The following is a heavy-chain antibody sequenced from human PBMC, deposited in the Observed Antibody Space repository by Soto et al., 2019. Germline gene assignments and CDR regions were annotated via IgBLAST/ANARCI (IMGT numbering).Heavy chain of an antibody. Sequence: ASVKVSCKASGYTFTSYDINWVRQATGQGLEWMGWMNPNSGNTGYAQKFQGRVTMTRHTSISTAYMELSSLRSEDTAEYYCARGARAHFWIGYYPFFLDYWGQGTLVTVSS. CDR3: ARGARAHFWIGYYPFFLDY. J-gene: IGHJ4*02. CDR2: MNPNSGNT. V-gene: IGHV1-8*01. D-gene: IGHD3-3*02. CDR1: GYTFTSYD.